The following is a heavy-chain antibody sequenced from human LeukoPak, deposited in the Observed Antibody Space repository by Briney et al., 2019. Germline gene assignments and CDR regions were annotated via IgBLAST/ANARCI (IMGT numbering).Heavy chain of an antibody. D-gene: IGHD6-6*01. J-gene: IGHJ6*03. CDR2: ISAYNGNT. V-gene: IGHV1-18*01. Sequence: GASVKVSCKASGYTFTSCGISWVRQAPGQGLEWMGWISAYNGNTNYAQKLQGRVTMTTDTSTSTAYMELRSLRSDDTAVYYCARVIAARPPQHYYYYYYMDVWGKGTTVTVSS. CDR1: GYTFTSCG. CDR3: ARVIAARPPQHYYYYYYMDV.